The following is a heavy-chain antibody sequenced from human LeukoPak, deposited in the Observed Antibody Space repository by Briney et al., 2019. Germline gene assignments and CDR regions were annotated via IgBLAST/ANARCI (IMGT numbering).Heavy chain of an antibody. Sequence: GGSLRLSCAASGFTFSNAWMSWLRQAPGKGLEWVGRIKTKTDGGTTDYAAPVKGRFTISRDDSKNTLDLQMNSLKTEDTAVYYCARLRLGGSPAGYFDYWGQGTLVTVSS. D-gene: IGHD1-26*01. J-gene: IGHJ4*02. V-gene: IGHV3-15*01. CDR1: GFTFSNAW. CDR2: IKTKTDGGTT. CDR3: ARLRLGGSPAGYFDY.